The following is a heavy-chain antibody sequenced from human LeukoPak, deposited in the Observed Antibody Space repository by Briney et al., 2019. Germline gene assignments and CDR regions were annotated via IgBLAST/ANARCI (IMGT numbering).Heavy chain of an antibody. V-gene: IGHV5-51*01. CDR2: IYPDDSDT. CDR3: ARDGGEGSSSYFDY. Sequence: GESLKISCKASGYSFTTYWIGWVRQMHGKGLEWMGIIYPDDSDTKYSPSFQGQVTISADKSISTAYLQWSSLKASDTAMYFCARDGGEGSSSYFDYWGQGTLVTVSS. J-gene: IGHJ4*02. CDR1: GYSFTTYW. D-gene: IGHD6-6*01.